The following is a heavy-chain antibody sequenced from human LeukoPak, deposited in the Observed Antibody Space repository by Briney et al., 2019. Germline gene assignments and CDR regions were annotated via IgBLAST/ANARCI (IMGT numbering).Heavy chain of an antibody. V-gene: IGHV4-61*02. CDR2: IYSSGST. CDR3: AKGGPEASAGLSWFDP. D-gene: IGHD1-14*01. J-gene: IGHJ5*02. Sequence: SQTPSLTCTVSGGSISRGSYYWSWIRQPAGKGLEWIGRIYSSGSTNYNPSLKSRVTISVDTSKNQFSLNLSSVTAADTAVYYCAKGGPEASAGLSWFDPWGQGTLVTVSS. CDR1: GGSISRGSYY.